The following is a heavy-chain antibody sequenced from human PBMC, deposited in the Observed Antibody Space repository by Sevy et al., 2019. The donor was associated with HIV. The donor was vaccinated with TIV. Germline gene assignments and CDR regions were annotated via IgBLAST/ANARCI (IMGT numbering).Heavy chain of an antibody. J-gene: IGHJ4*02. CDR1: GFTFSHHN. CDR3: AREENRELGTIPLDS. V-gene: IGHV3-48*02. D-gene: IGHD7-27*01. Sequence: GGSLRLSCTASGFTFSHHNMNWVRQAPGKGLEWISYISKSGSTTYFADSVRGRFTISRDNAKNSLFLEMHSLTDEDTAVYYCAREENRELGTIPLDSWGPGIQVTVSS. CDR2: ISKSGSTT.